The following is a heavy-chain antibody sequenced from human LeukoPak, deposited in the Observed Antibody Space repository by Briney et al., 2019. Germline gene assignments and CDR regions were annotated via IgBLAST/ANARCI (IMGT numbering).Heavy chain of an antibody. J-gene: IGHJ3*02. CDR3: ARDSLSLARAFDI. Sequence: GASVKVSCKASGGTFSSYAISWVRQAPGQGLEWMGGIIPIFGTANYAQKLQGRVTMTTDTSTSTAYMGLRSLRSDDTAVYYCARDSLSLARAFDIWGQGTMVTVSS. D-gene: IGHD3-16*02. V-gene: IGHV1-69*05. CDR2: IIPIFGTA. CDR1: GGTFSSYA.